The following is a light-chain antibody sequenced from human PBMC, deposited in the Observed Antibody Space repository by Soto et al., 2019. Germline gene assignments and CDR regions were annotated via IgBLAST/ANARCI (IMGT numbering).Light chain of an antibody. CDR3: CSYAGSYTYV. CDR2: DVS. J-gene: IGLJ1*01. V-gene: IGLV2-11*01. CDR1: SSDVGGYNY. Sequence: SALTQPRSVSGSPGQSVNISCTGTSSDVGGYNYVSWYQQHPGKAPKLMIYDVSKRPSGVPDRFSGSKSGNTASLTISGLQAEDEADYYCCSYAGSYTYVFGTGTKVTVL.